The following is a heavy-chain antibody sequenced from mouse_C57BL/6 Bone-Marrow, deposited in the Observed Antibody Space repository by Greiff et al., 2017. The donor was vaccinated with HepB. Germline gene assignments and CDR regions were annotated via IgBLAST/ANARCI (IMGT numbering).Heavy chain of an antibody. Sequence: QVQLQQSGAELARPGASVKMSCKASGYTFTSYTMHWVKQRPGQGLEWIGYINPSSGYTKYNQKFKDKATLTADKSSSTAYMQLSSLTSEDSAVYYCASPPLYGSSYDYFDYWGQGTTLTVSS. D-gene: IGHD1-1*01. CDR2: INPSSGYT. V-gene: IGHV1-4*01. CDR1: GYTFTSYT. J-gene: IGHJ2*01. CDR3: ASPPLYGSSYDYFDY.